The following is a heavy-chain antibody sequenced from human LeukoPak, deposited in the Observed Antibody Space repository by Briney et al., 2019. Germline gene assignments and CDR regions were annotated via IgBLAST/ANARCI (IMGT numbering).Heavy chain of an antibody. D-gene: IGHD5-18*01. CDR1: GYTFTGYY. CDR3: ARVIGRYSYGAPFDY. V-gene: IGHV1-2*04. J-gene: IGHJ4*02. CDR2: INPNSGGT. Sequence: RASVKVSCKASGYTFTGYYMHWVRQAPGQGLEWMGWINPNSGGTNYAQKFQGWVTMTRDTSISTAYMELSRLRSDDTAVYYCARVIGRYSYGAPFDYWGQGTLVTVSS.